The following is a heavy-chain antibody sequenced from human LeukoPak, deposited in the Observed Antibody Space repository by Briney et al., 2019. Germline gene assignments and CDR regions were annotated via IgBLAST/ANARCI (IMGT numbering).Heavy chain of an antibody. Sequence: GGSLRLSCAASGFTFSSYSMNWVRQAPGKGLEWVSYISSSSSTIYYADSVKGRFTISRDNSKNTLYLQMNSLRAEDTAVYYCASQLSSGWTIDYWGQGTLVTVSS. V-gene: IGHV3-48*01. J-gene: IGHJ4*02. CDR3: ASQLSSGWTIDY. D-gene: IGHD6-19*01. CDR1: GFTFSSYS. CDR2: ISSSSSTI.